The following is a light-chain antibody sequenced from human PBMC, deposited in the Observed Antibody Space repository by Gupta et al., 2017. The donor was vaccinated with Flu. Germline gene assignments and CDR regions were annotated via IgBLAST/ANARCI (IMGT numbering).Light chain of an antibody. J-gene: IGLJ3*02. V-gene: IGLV3-21*02. CDR1: NIGLKT. CDR3: QVWDSDSDHWV. Sequence: SCVLTQPPSVSVAPGPTARITCGGHNIGLKTVHWYRQKPGQAPVLVVYDDSGRPSGIPERFTGSNSGNTATLTISRVEVGDEADYYCQVWDSDSDHWVFGGGTKLTVL. CDR2: DDS.